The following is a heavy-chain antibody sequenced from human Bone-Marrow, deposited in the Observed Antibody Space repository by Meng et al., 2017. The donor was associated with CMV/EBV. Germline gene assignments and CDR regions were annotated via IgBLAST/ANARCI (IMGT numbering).Heavy chain of an antibody. CDR3: ARDLSNVPDSTVVIAPFDY. CDR1: GFTFTSYA. J-gene: IGHJ4*02. Sequence: GGSLRLSCAASGFTFTSYAMHWVRQAPGKGLEWVAFISYDGSIKYYADSVKGRFTFSRDNSKNALYLRMNSLRAEDTAVYYCARDLSNVPDSTVVIAPFDYWGQGTLVTVSS. V-gene: IGHV3-30*04. CDR2: ISYDGSIK. D-gene: IGHD4-23*01.